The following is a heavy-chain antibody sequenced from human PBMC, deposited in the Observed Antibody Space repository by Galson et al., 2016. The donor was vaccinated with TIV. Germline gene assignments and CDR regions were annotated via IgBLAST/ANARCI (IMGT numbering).Heavy chain of an antibody. CDR3: ASASPHSGSYFWFDD. CDR2: INPNSGDT. Sequence: SVKVSCKASGYTFTGYYMHWVRQAPGQGLEWMGWINPNSGDTKYAQKFQGRVTMTRDTSISTAYMELSRLRSDDTTVYYCASASPHSGSYFWFDDWGQGTLATVSS. J-gene: IGHJ4*02. D-gene: IGHD1-26*01. CDR1: GYTFTGYY. V-gene: IGHV1-2*02.